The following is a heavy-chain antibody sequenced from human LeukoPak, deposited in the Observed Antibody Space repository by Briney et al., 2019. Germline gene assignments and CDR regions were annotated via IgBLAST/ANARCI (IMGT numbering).Heavy chain of an antibody. CDR3: ARDVEMATITDAFDI. V-gene: IGHV3-11*01. CDR1: GFTFSDYY. J-gene: IGHJ3*02. CDR2: ISSSGSTI. D-gene: IGHD5-24*01. Sequence: GGSLRLSCAASGFTFSDYYMSWIRQAPGKGLEWVSYISSSGSTIYYADSVKGRFTISRDNAKNSLYLQMNSLRAEDTAVYYCARDVEMATITDAFDIWGQGTMVTVSS.